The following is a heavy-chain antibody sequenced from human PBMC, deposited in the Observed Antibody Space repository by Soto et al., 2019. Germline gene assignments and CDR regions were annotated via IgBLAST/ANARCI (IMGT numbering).Heavy chain of an antibody. CDR1: GYSFTSYC. CDR2: SDPSDSYS. Sequence: GECLKSSFKGSGYSFTSYCISWVRQMPGKGLEWRGRSDPSDSYSNYSPSSQGHVTSSADKCISSAYLQSSSMKASHTALYYCASRTGTNERYYYYGMDVRGQGTTVTVSS. D-gene: IGHD1-7*01. CDR3: ASRTGTNERYYYYGMDV. J-gene: IGHJ6*02. V-gene: IGHV5-10-1*01.